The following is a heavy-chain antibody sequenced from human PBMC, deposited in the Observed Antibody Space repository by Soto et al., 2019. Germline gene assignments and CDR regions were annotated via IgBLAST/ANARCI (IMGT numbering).Heavy chain of an antibody. V-gene: IGHV4-39*01. CDR2: LYYSGRT. CDR3: ARGEGAWGSGWPTRNYYFAY. J-gene: IGHJ4*02. D-gene: IGHD6-19*01. Sequence: QLQLQESGPGLVKPSETLSLTCTVSGGSISSSSYYWGWLRQPPGKGLEWIGSLYYSGRTYYNPSLKSRVTISVDTSKNQFSRKLSSVTAADTAVYYCARGEGAWGSGWPTRNYYFAYWGQGTLVTVSS. CDR1: GGSISSSSYY.